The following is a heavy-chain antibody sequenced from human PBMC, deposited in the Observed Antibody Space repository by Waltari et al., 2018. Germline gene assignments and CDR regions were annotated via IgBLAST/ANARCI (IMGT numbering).Heavy chain of an antibody. J-gene: IGHJ4*02. CDR3: AKDYDSSGYNPPQSGYFDY. Sequence: QVQLVESGGGVVQPGKSLRLSCAASGFPFSTSGTHWVRQAPGKGLEWVAHIWSDGNDKYYADSVTGRFTISRDNSKNTLFLEMNSLRAEDTAVYYCAKDYDSSGYNPPQSGYFDYWGQGTLVTVSS. V-gene: IGHV3-33*06. CDR2: IWSDGNDK. CDR1: GFPFSTSG. D-gene: IGHD3-22*01.